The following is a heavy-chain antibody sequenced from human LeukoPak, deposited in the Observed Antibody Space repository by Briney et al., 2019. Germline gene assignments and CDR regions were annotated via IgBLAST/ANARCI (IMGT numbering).Heavy chain of an antibody. CDR2: TYYSGST. Sequence: SETLSLTCTVPGGSLSSYYWSWIRQPPGKGLEWIGYTYYSGSTNYNPPLKSRVTISVDTSKNQFSLKLSSVTAADTAVYYCARLHPERPRCYYGMDVWGQGTTVTVSS. V-gene: IGHV4-59*08. CDR1: GGSLSSYY. J-gene: IGHJ6*02. CDR3: ARLHPERPRCYYGMDV. D-gene: IGHD1-14*01.